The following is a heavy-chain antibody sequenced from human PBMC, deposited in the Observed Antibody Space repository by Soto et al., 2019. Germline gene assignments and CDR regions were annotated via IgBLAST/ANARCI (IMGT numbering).Heavy chain of an antibody. Sequence: GGSLRLSCAASGFTFSSYSMNWVRQAPGKGLEWVSSISSSSSYIYYADSVKGRFTISRDNSKNTLYLQMNSLRAEDTAVYYCARGEYSSSSPYYYYGMDVWGQGTTVTVSS. V-gene: IGHV3-21*01. CDR3: ARGEYSSSSPYYYYGMDV. J-gene: IGHJ6*02. CDR2: ISSSSSYI. D-gene: IGHD6-6*01. CDR1: GFTFSSYS.